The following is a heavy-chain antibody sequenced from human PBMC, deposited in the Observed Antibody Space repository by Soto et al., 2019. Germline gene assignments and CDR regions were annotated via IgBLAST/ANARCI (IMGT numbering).Heavy chain of an antibody. D-gene: IGHD6-19*01. CDR2: ISGTSDSI. CDR1: GFIFSDYY. Sequence: GGSLRLSCAASGFIFSDYYMSWIRQVPGKGLEWVAYISGTSDSIPYADSVKGRFTLSRDNAKNSLQLQMSSLRDEDTAIYFCARVAYGNGWIFDYWGQGTLVTVSS. J-gene: IGHJ4*01. V-gene: IGHV3-11*06. CDR3: ARVAYGNGWIFDY.